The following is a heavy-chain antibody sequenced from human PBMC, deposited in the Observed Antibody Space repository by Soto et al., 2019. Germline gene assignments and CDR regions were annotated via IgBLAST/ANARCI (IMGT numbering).Heavy chain of an antibody. D-gene: IGHD3-9*01. CDR2: ISAYNGNT. J-gene: IGHJ6*02. CDR3: AREWHLGYDILTRPPGGMDV. CDR1: GYTFTSYG. Sequence: ASVKVSCKASGYTFTSYGISWVRQAPGQGLEWMGWISAYNGNTSYAQKLQGRVTMTTDTSTSTAYMELRSLRSDDTAVYYCAREWHLGYDILTRPPGGMDVWGQGTTVTVSS. V-gene: IGHV1-18*01.